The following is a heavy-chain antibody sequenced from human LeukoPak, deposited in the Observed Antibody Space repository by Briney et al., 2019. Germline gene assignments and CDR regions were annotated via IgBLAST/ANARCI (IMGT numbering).Heavy chain of an antibody. CDR3: ARGRRITIFGVVIMKIGGRPAEYFQH. CDR2: MNPNSGNT. J-gene: IGHJ1*01. V-gene: IGHV1-8*03. D-gene: IGHD3-3*01. Sequence: ASVKVSCKASGYTFTSYGISWVRQATGQGLEWMGWMNPNSGNTGYAQKFQGRVTITRNTSISTAYMELSSLRSEDTAVYYCARGRRITIFGVVIMKIGGRPAEYFQHWGQGTLVTVSS. CDR1: GYTFTSYG.